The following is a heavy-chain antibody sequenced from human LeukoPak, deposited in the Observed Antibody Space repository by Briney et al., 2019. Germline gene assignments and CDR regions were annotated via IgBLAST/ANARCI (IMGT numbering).Heavy chain of an antibody. CDR2: IKQDGGIK. V-gene: IGHV3-7*01. Sequence: GGSLRLSCAASGFKFDNYWMTWVRQAPGKGLEWVANIKQDGGIKYYVDSVKGRFTISRDNARNSQYLQINSLRPEDTAVYYCARIGYSSSSFDYWGQGTLVTVPS. CDR1: GFKFDNYW. J-gene: IGHJ4*02. CDR3: ARIGYSSSSFDY. D-gene: IGHD6-6*01.